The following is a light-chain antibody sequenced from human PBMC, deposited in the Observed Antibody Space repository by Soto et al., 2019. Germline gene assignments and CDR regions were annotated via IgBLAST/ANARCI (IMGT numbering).Light chain of an antibody. CDR1: QSVSSY. Sequence: EIVLTQSPATLSLSPGERATLSCRASQSVSSYLAWYQQKPGQAPRLLMYEASTRATGIPARFSGSGSGTDFTLSISRLEPEDFSVYYCQQRYNWPITFGQGTRLEI. V-gene: IGKV3-11*01. CDR3: QQRYNWPIT. CDR2: EAS. J-gene: IGKJ5*01.